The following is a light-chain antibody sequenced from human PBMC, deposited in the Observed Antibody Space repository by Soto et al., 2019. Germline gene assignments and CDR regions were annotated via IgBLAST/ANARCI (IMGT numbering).Light chain of an antibody. Sequence: EIVLTQSPATLSLSPGERATLSCRTSQRVSKYFAWYQQKPGRAPRLLIYDASSRATGIPARFIGSGAATDFTLTISSLGPEDFSIYYCQHRSKWPIPFGQGTRLEIQ. J-gene: IGKJ5*01. CDR3: QHRSKWPIP. CDR1: QRVSKY. CDR2: DAS. V-gene: IGKV3-11*01.